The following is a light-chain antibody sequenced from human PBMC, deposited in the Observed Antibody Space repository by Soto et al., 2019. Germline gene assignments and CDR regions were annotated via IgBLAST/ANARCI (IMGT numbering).Light chain of an antibody. CDR3: CSYAGTVAYV. CDR2: EVN. CDR1: SSDVGSYNL. J-gene: IGLJ1*01. V-gene: IGLV2-23*02. Sequence: QSALTQPASVSGSPGQSITISCTGTSSDVGSYNLVSWYQQLPGKAPKVIICEVNKRPSGVSYRFSGSKSGNTASLTISGLQTEDEADYYCCSYAGTVAYVFGPGTKVTVL.